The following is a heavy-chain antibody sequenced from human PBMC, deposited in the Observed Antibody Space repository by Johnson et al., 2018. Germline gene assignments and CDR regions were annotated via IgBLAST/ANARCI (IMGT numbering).Heavy chain of an antibody. V-gene: IGHV3-15*07. J-gene: IGHJ6*03. CDR1: GFTFSNAW. CDR2: IKSKTDGGRT. Sequence: VQLQESGGGLVQPGGSLRLSCAASGFTFSNAWMNWVRQAPGKGLEWVGRIKSKTDGGRTDYAAPGKGRFTISRDDSKNTLYLQMTSLKTEDTAVYYCTTSDYDFWSGSYYMDVWGKGTTVTVSS. CDR3: TTSDYDFWSGSYYMDV. D-gene: IGHD3-3*01.